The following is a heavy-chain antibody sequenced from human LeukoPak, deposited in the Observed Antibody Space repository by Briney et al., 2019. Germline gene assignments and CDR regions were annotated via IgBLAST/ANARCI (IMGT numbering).Heavy chain of an antibody. Sequence: GGSLRLSCAASGFTFRSYGMHWVRQAPGKGLEWLGFIRSTIYGGTTDYAASVKGRFTISRDDSKSIAYLQMNSLKTEDTAMYYCTRDYPASFDVWGQGTLVTVSS. V-gene: IGHV3-49*04. J-gene: IGHJ3*01. CDR2: IRSTIYGGTT. CDR3: TRDYPASFDV. CDR1: GFTFRSYG.